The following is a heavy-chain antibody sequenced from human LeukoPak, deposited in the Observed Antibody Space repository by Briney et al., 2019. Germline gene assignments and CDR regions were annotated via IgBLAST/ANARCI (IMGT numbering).Heavy chain of an antibody. CDR3: ARDYKYAFDH. Sequence: PGGSLRLSCAASGFTFGDYSMNAVRQAPGKGLEWISYIGIDSGNTNYAHSVKGRFTISGDKPKDSLYVQMNSLRVEDTAVYYCARDYKYAFDHGGQGTLVTVSS. CDR1: GFTFGDYS. CDR2: IGIDSGNT. J-gene: IGHJ4*02. V-gene: IGHV3-48*01. D-gene: IGHD5-24*01.